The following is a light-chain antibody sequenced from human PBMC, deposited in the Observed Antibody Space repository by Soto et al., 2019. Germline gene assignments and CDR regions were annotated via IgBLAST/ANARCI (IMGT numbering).Light chain of an antibody. CDR3: QQYKSFPLT. V-gene: IGKV1-5*01. CDR2: DAS. Sequence: DIQMTQSPSTLSASVGDSVTVTCRASQSLRTWLAWYQQKPGKAPKVLIYDASRLESGVPSRFSGSGSGTEFNLTIYSPQPDDFATYYCQQYKSFPLTFGGGTKVDIK. CDR1: QSLRTW. J-gene: IGKJ4*01.